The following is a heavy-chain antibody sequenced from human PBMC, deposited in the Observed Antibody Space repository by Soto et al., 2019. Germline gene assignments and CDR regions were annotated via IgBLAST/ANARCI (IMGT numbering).Heavy chain of an antibody. CDR3: ARVRSIYWYFDL. Sequence: QVQLQESGPGLVKPSQTLSLICTVSGGSISSGDYYWSWIRQPPGWGLEWIGYIYYSWSTYYNPSLKSRVTISVDTSKNQFSLKLSSVTAADTAVYYCARVRSIYWYFDLWGRGTLVTVSS. CDR2: IYYSWST. CDR1: GGSISSGDYY. J-gene: IGHJ2*01. V-gene: IGHV4-30-4*01.